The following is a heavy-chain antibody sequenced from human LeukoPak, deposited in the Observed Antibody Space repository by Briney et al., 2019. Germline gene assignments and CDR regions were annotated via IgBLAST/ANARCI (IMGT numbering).Heavy chain of an antibody. D-gene: IGHD3-22*01. V-gene: IGHV1-69*13. J-gene: IGHJ4*02. Sequence: SVKVSCKASGGTFSSYAIGWVRQAPGQGLEWMGGIIPIFGTANYAQKFQGRVTITADESTSTAYMELSSLRSEDTAVYYCARDEGYYYDSSGYYPFDYWGQGTLVTVSS. CDR3: ARDEGYYYDSSGYYPFDY. CDR1: GGTFSSYA. CDR2: IIPIFGTA.